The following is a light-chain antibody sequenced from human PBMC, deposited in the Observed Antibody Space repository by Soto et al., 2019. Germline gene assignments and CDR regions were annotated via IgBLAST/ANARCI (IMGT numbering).Light chain of an antibody. CDR1: SSNIGTNY. J-gene: IGLJ3*02. Sequence: QSELTQPPSTSGTPGQRVTISCSGSSSNIGTNYVYWYQQFPGTAPKLLIYRNDQRPSGVPDRFSGSKSGTSASLAISGLRSEDEADYYCAAWDDSLRGPLFGGGTKLTVL. V-gene: IGLV1-47*01. CDR2: RND. CDR3: AAWDDSLRGPL.